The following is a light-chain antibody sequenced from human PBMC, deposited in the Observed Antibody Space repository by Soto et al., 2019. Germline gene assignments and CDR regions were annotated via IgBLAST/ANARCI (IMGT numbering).Light chain of an antibody. Sequence: QSALTQPVSVSGSPGQSITISCTGTSSDVGGYNYVSWYQQHPGKAPKLMIYDVSNRPSGVSNRFSGSKSGNTASLTISGLQAEDEADYYCSSYTSSRDVVFGGGTKVTVL. CDR1: SSDVGGYNY. J-gene: IGLJ2*01. CDR3: SSYTSSRDVV. CDR2: DVS. V-gene: IGLV2-14*01.